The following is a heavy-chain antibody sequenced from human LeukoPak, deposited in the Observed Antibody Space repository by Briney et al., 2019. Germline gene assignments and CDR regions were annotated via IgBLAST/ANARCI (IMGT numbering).Heavy chain of an antibody. J-gene: IGHJ4*02. CDR1: GSTFSSYA. CDR3: ARDWDGYNFYY. V-gene: IGHV1-69*01. CDR2: IIPIFGTA. D-gene: IGHD5-24*01. Sequence: GGSLRLSCAASGSTFSSYAISWVRQAPGQGLEWMGGIIPIFGTANYAQKFQGRVTITADESTSTAYMELSSLRSEDTAVYYCARDWDGYNFYYWGQGTLVTVSS.